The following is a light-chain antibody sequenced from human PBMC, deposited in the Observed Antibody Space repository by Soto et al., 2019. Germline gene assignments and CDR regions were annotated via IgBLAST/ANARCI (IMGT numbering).Light chain of an antibody. V-gene: IGLV2-14*01. J-gene: IGLJ3*02. CDR3: SSYRTSNTPV. CDR1: SSDIGGYNY. Sequence: QSVLTQPASVSGSPGQSITISCTGTSSDIGGYNYVSWYQQHPGKAPKVIIYEVINRPSGLSNRFSGSKSGNTASLTISGLQAEDEADYYCSSYRTSNTPVFGGGTKLTVL. CDR2: EVI.